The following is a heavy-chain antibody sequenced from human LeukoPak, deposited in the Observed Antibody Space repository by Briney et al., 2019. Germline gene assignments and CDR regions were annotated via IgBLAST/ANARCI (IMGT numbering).Heavy chain of an antibody. V-gene: IGHV4-39*07. CDR2: ST. D-gene: IGHD3-16*02. CDR3: AREGPMITFGGVIVIREGMDV. Sequence: STYYNPSLKSRVTISVDTSKNQFSLKLSSVTAADTAVYYCAREGPMITFGGVIVIREGMDVWGQGTTVTVSS. J-gene: IGHJ6*02.